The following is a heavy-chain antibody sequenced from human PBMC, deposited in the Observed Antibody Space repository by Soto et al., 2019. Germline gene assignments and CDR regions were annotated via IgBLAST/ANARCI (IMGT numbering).Heavy chain of an antibody. V-gene: IGHV4-30-4*01. CDR3: ARVSAGGQIDY. J-gene: IGHJ4*02. D-gene: IGHD3-16*01. Sequence: SETLSLTCTVSGGSISSGDYYWSWIRQPPGKGLEWIGYIYYSGSTYYNPSLKSRVTISVDTSKNQFSLKLSSVTAADTAVYYCARVSAGGQIDYWGQGNMVTVS. CDR1: GGSISSGDYY. CDR2: IYYSGST.